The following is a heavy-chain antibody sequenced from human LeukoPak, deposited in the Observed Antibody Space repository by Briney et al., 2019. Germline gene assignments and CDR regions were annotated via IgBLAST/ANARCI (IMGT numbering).Heavy chain of an antibody. J-gene: IGHJ4*02. D-gene: IGHD3-10*01. CDR2: INSDGSST. CDR3: ARGPYYYGSGSSPFDY. V-gene: IGHV3-74*01. CDR1: GFTFSSYW. Sequence: PGGSLRLSCAASGFTFSSYWMHWVRQAPGKGLVWVSRINSDGSSTSYADSVKGRFTISRDNAKNTLYLQMNSLRAEDTAVYYCARGPYYYGSGSSPFDYWGQGTLVTVSS.